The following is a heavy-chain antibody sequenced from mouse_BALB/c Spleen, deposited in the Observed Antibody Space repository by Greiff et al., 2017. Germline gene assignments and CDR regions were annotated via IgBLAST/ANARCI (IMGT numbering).Heavy chain of an antibody. CDR3: ARFSLDVLYYAMDY. J-gene: IGHJ4*01. CDR2: ILPGSGST. V-gene: IGHV1-9*01. CDR1: GYKFRSYW. Sequence: VQLQQSGAELMKPGASVKISCKATGYKFRSYWIEWVKQMPGHGLELIGQILPGSGSTNYNEKFNGKATFTADTTSNTAYMQLSSLTSEDSAVYYCARFSLDVLYYAMDYWGQGTSVTVSS.